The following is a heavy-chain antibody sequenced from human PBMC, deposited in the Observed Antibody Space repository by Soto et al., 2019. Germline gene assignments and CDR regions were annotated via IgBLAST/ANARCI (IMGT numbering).Heavy chain of an antibody. D-gene: IGHD3-3*01. Sequence: TLSLTCAVYGGCFSGYYWSWIRQPPGKGLEWIGEINHSGSTNYNPSLKSRVTISVDTSKNQFSLKLSSVTAADTAVYYCARKGYDFWSGYYLYYSYGMDVWGQGTTVTVSS. CDR1: GGCFSGYY. CDR2: INHSGST. CDR3: ARKGYDFWSGYYLYYSYGMDV. V-gene: IGHV4-34*01. J-gene: IGHJ6*02.